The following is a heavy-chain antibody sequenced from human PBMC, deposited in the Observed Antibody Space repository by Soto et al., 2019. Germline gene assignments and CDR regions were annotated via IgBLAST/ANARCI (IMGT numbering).Heavy chain of an antibody. CDR2: IYPGDSDT. V-gene: IGHV5-51*01. CDR3: ARHEAARQYYMDV. D-gene: IGHD6-6*01. CDR1: GYSFTSYW. Sequence: PGESLKISCKGSGYSFTSYWIGWVRQMPGKGLEWMGIIYPGDSDTRYSPSFQGQVTISADKSISTAYLQWSSLKASDTAMYYCARHEAARQYYMDVWGKGTTVTVSS. J-gene: IGHJ6*03.